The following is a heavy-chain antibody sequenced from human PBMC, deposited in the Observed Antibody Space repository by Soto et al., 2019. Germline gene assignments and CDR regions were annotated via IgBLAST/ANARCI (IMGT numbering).Heavy chain of an antibody. CDR1: RFTFSDYG. V-gene: IGHV3-30*18. CDR3: AKSVQYCKVTICSADAFDI. CDR2: ISHDGGNE. Sequence: QVQLVESGGGVVQPGRSLRLSCAASRFTFSDYGMHWVRQAPGKGLEWVAAISHDGGNEYYAESLKSRFTISRDNSNNTRYQQMNSLRTEDTPLYYCAKSVQYCKVTICSADAFDIWGQGTGVPVS. D-gene: IGHD2-15*01. J-gene: IGHJ3*02.